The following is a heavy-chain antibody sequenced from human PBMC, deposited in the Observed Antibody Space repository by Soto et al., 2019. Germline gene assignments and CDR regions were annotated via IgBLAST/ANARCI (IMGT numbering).Heavy chain of an antibody. J-gene: IGHJ4*02. CDR2: VYNSGST. CDR3: ARGMAEEQIFYYFDY. V-gene: IGHV4-59*01. D-gene: IGHD3-9*01. Sequence: SETLSLTCTVSGGSISSYYWSWIRQPPGKGLEWIGYVYNSGSTNYNPSLKNRVTISVDASKSQFYLKLRSVTAADTAVYYCARGMAEEQIFYYFDYWGQGRMITVSS. CDR1: GGSISSYY.